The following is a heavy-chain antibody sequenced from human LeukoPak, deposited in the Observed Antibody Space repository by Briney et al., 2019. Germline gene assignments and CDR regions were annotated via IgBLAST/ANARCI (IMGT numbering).Heavy chain of an antibody. CDR1: GYTFTSYY. D-gene: IGHD3-22*01. CDR2: INPSGGST. J-gene: IGHJ4*02. Sequence: ASVKASCKASGYTFTSYYMHWVRQAPGQGLEWMGIINPSGGSTSYAQKFQGRVTMTRDTSTSTVYMELSSLRSDDTAVYYCARGGVGYYDSSGYYPPDYWGQGTLVTVSS. CDR3: ARGGVGYYDSSGYYPPDY. V-gene: IGHV1-46*01.